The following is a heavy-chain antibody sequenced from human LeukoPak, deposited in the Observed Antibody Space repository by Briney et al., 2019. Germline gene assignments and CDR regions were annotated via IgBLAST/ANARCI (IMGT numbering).Heavy chain of an antibody. D-gene: IGHD6-19*01. J-gene: IGHJ4*02. CDR2: IYYSGST. V-gene: IGHV4-59*01. Sequence: SETLSLTCAVSGASITSYYWSWIRQPPGKGLEWIGYIYYSGSTNYNPSLRSRVTMSVDTSKNEFSLKLSSVTTADTAVYYCATRRIAVAAPFDYWGQGTLVTVSS. CDR1: GASITSYY. CDR3: ATRRIAVAAPFDY.